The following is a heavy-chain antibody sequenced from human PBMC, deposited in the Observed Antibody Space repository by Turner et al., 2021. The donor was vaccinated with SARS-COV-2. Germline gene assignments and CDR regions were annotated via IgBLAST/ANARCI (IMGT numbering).Heavy chain of an antibody. J-gene: IGHJ5*02. CDR1: GASIGSSRNY. CDR2: INYSGRN. V-gene: IGHV4-39*01. CDR3: ARHDSRITNIIVVPRNWFDP. Sequence: QLQLQESGPGLVKASETLSLTCTVSGASIGSSRNYWGWIRQPPGKGLEWIGSINYSGRNYYKLSLKSRVTISVDTSKNQISLKLSTVTAADTAKYYCARHDSRITNIIVVPRNWFDPWGQGTLVTVSS. D-gene: IGHD3-22*01.